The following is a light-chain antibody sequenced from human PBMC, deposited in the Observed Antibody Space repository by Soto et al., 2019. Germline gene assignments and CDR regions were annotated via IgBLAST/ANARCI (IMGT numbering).Light chain of an antibody. V-gene: IGKV1-5*03. CDR1: QTISRS. CDR3: QQYNSYSRT. J-gene: IGKJ1*01. Sequence: DIQITHSPSTLSAFVGDRVTITCRASQTISRSLAWYQQKPGKAPKLLIYMASSLESGVPSRFSGSGSGTEFTLTISSLQPDDFATYYCQQYNSYSRTFGQGTKVDIK. CDR2: MAS.